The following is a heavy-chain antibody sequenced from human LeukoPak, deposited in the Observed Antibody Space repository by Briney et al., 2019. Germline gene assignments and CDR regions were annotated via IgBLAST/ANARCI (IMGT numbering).Heavy chain of an antibody. J-gene: IGHJ5*02. V-gene: IGHV3-21*01. CDR3: ARDYRYSSGWYGPWFDP. D-gene: IGHD6-19*01. CDR2: ISSSSSYI. CDR1: GFTFSSYS. Sequence: GGSLRLSCAASGFTFSSYSMNWVRQAPGKGLEWVSSISSSSSYIYYADSVKGRFTISRDNAKNSLYLQMNSLRAEDTAAYYCARDYRYSSGWYGPWFDPWGQGTLVTVSS.